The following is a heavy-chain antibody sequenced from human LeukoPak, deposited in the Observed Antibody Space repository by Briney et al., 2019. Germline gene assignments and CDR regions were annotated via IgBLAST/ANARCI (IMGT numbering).Heavy chain of an antibody. Sequence: GASVKVSCKASGYTFTGYYMHWVRQAPGQGLEWMGWINPNSGGTNYAQKFQGRVTMTRDTSISTAYMELSRLRSDDTAVYYCARDQWGGYYYPSKYNWFDPWGQGTLVTVSS. V-gene: IGHV1-2*02. J-gene: IGHJ5*02. CDR3: ARDQWGGYYYPSKYNWFDP. D-gene: IGHD3-22*01. CDR2: INPNSGGT. CDR1: GYTFTGYY.